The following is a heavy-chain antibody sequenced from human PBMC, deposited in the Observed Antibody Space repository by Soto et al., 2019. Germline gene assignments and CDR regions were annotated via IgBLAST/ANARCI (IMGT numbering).Heavy chain of an antibody. CDR2: IYYSGST. Sequence: QVQLQESGPGLVKPSETLSLTCTVSGGSISSYYWSWIRQPPGKGLEWIGYIYYSGSTNYNPSLKSRVTISVDTSKNQFSLKLSSVTAADTAVYYCARQNPLYGDYGFVDPWGQGTLVTVSS. CDR1: GGSISSYY. J-gene: IGHJ5*02. D-gene: IGHD4-17*01. V-gene: IGHV4-59*08. CDR3: ARQNPLYGDYGFVDP.